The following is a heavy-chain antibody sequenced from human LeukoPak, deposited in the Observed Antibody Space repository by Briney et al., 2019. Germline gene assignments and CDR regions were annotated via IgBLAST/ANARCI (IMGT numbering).Heavy chain of an antibody. J-gene: IGHJ4*02. V-gene: IGHV3-30*18. CDR3: AKVKEDRYYNSRGFYLDY. CDR1: GFTFSSYG. CDR2: ISYDGSDK. D-gene: IGHD3-22*01. Sequence: GGSLRLSCAASGFTFSSYGMHWVRLAPGKGLEWVAAISYDGSDKYYTDSVKGRFTISRVNSENTLYLQMNSLRAEDTAIYYCAKVKEDRYYNSRGFYLDYWGQGTLVTVSS.